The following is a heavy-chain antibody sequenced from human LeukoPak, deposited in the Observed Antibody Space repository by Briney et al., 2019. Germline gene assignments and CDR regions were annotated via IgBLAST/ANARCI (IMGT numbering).Heavy chain of an antibody. V-gene: IGHV1-2*02. CDR1: GYTFTGCY. Sequence: GASVKVSCKASGYTFTGCYMHWVRQAPGQGLEWMGWINPNSGGTNYAQKFQGRVTMTRDTSISTAYMELSRLRSDDTAVYYCAFRSGSYLASDAFDIWGQGTMVTVSS. D-gene: IGHD1-26*01. CDR3: AFRSGSYLASDAFDI. J-gene: IGHJ3*02. CDR2: INPNSGGT.